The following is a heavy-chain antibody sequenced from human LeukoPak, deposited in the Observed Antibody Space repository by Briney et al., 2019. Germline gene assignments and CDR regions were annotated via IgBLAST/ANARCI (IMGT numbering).Heavy chain of an antibody. CDR2: IIPIFGTA. Sequence: SVKVSCKASGGTFSSYAISWVRQAPGQGLEWMGGIIPIFGTANYAQKFQGRVTITTDESTSTAYMELSSLRSEDTAVYYCATDLARVGGSYGFDSWGQGTLVTVSS. D-gene: IGHD1-26*01. V-gene: IGHV1-69*05. CDR3: ATDLARVGGSYGFDS. CDR1: GGTFSSYA. J-gene: IGHJ4*02.